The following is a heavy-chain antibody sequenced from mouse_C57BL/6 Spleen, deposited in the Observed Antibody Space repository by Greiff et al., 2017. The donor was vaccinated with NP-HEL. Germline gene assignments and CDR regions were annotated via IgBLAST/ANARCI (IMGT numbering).Heavy chain of an antibody. CDR3: AKHEGEGLGVCAMDY. CDR2: FYPGSGSI. V-gene: IGHV1-62-2*01. Sequence: QVQLQQSGAELVKPGASVKLSCKASGYTFTEYTIHWVKQRSGQGLEWIGWFYPGSGSIKYNEKFKDKATLTADKSSSTVYMELSRWTSEDSAVYVCAKHEGEGLGVCAMDYWGQGTSVTVSS. D-gene: IGHD4-1*01. J-gene: IGHJ4*01. CDR1: GYTFTEYT.